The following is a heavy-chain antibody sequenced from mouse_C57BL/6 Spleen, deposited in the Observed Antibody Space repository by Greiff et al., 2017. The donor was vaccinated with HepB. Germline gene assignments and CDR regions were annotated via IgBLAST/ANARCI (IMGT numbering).Heavy chain of an antibody. Sequence: QVTLKVSGPGILQPSQTLSLTCSFSGFSLSTSNMGIGWIRQPSGKGLEWLAHIWWNDDKYYNPSLKSRLTISKDTSNNQVFLEITSVDTADTATYYCAQTRYRGNYAMDDWGQGTSGTVSS. CDR1: GFSLSTSNMG. D-gene: IGHD2-12*01. V-gene: IGHV8-5*01. J-gene: IGHJ4*01. CDR2: IWWNDDK. CDR3: AQTRYRGNYAMDD.